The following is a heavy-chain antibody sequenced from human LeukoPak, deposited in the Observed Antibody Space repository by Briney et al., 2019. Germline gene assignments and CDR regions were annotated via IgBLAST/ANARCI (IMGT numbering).Heavy chain of an antibody. D-gene: IGHD2-2*02. CDR3: ARSGIQSGYCSSTSCYTGY. CDR2: ISSGGDII. CDR1: GFTFTDHY. V-gene: IGHV3-11*04. J-gene: IGHJ4*02. Sequence: GGSLRLSCAASGFTFTDHYMSWVRQAPGKGLEWVSYISSGGDIIYYADSVKGRFTISRDNAKNTLYLQMNSLRAEDTAVYYCARSGIQSGYCSSTSCYTGYWGQGTLVTVSS.